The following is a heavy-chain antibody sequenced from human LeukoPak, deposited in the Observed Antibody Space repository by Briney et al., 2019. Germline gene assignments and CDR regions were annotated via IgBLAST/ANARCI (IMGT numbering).Heavy chain of an antibody. CDR1: GVSFSGYY. Sequence: SETLSLTCAVYGVSFSGYYWSWIRQPPGKGLEWIGEINHSGSTNYNPSLKSRVTISVDTSKNQFSLKLSSVTAADTAVYYCAREPGDSGIAVVWGQGTLVTVSS. D-gene: IGHD6-19*01. CDR2: INHSGST. CDR3: AREPGDSGIAVV. J-gene: IGHJ4*02. V-gene: IGHV4-34*01.